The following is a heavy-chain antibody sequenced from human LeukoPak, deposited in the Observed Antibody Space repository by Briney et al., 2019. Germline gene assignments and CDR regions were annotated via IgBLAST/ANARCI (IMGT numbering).Heavy chain of an antibody. CDR3: ASCYSGSPGCAFDI. Sequence: SETLSLTCTVSGGSISSGGYYWSWIRRPPGKGLEWIGEINHSGSTKYNPSLKSRVTISVDTSKNQFSLKLSSVTAADTAVYYCASCYSGSPGCAFDIWGQGTMVTVSS. D-gene: IGHD1-26*01. CDR1: GGSISSGGYY. V-gene: IGHV4-39*07. CDR2: INHSGST. J-gene: IGHJ3*02.